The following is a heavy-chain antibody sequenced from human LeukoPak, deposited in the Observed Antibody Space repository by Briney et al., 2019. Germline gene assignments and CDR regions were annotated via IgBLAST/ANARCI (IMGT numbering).Heavy chain of an antibody. CDR2: IKHDGGEK. J-gene: IGHJ6*02. CDR3: ARDWSADVTYYGADV. D-gene: IGHD6-13*01. CDR1: GFTFNTYW. V-gene: IGHV3-7*01. Sequence: GGSLRLSCAVSGFTFNTYWMSWVRQAPGKGLEWVANIKHDGGEKYFADSVKGRFTISRDNAMNSLYLHMSSLRAEDTAVYYCARDWSADVTYYGADVWGQGTTVTVSS.